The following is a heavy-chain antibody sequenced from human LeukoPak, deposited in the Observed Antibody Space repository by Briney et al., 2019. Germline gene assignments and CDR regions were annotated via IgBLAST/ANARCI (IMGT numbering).Heavy chain of an antibody. CDR2: ISGSGGST. CDR3: AKEGIAAAGTFPPYYYYYMDV. J-gene: IGHJ6*03. CDR1: GFTVSSNY. D-gene: IGHD6-13*01. V-gene: IGHV3-23*01. Sequence: GGSLRLSCAASGFTVSSNYMSWVRQAPGKGLEWVSAISGSGGSTYYADSVKGRFTISRDNSKNTLYLQMNSLRAEDTAVYYCAKEGIAAAGTFPPYYYYYMDVWGKGTTVTVSS.